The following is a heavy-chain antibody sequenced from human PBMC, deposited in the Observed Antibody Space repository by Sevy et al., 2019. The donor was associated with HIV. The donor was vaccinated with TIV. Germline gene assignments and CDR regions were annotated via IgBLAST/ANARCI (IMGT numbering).Heavy chain of an antibody. J-gene: IGHJ4*02. V-gene: IGHV3-30-3*01. D-gene: IGHD2-2*01. CDR1: GFTFSSYA. Sequence: GGSLRLSCAASGFTFSSYAMRWVRQAPGKGLEWVAVISYDGSNKYYADSVKGRFTISRDNSKNTLYLQMNSLRAEDTAVYYCARGGEGSTYQLPSYWGQGTLVTVSS. CDR2: ISYDGSNK. CDR3: ARGGEGSTYQLPSY.